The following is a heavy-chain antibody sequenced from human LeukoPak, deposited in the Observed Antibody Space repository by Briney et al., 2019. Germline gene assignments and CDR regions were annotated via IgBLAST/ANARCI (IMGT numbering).Heavy chain of an antibody. J-gene: IGHJ4*02. CDR3: AKSTVLGYCSSTSCYTTLDY. V-gene: IGHV3-23*01. CDR1: GFTFSSYA. D-gene: IGHD2-2*02. CDR2: ISGSGGST. Sequence: GGSLRLSCAASGFTFSSYAMSWVRQAPGKGLEWVSAISGSGGSTYYADSVKGRFTISRDNSKNTLYLQMNSLRAEDTAVYYCAKSTVLGYCSSTSCYTTLDYWGQGTLVTVSS.